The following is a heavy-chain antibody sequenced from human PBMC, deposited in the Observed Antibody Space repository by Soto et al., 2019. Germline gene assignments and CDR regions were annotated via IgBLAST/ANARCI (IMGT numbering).Heavy chain of an antibody. Sequence: PSETLSLTCTVSGGSISSSTYYWGWIRQPPGKGLEWIGMIYYSGSAYYNPSLKSRVTISIDTSKNQFSLRLSSVTAADTAVYYCARHGVDYGDYASYYYYGMHVWGRGTTVTV. CDR2: IYYSGSA. CDR1: GGSISSSTYY. D-gene: IGHD4-17*01. CDR3: ARHGVDYGDYASYYYYGMHV. V-gene: IGHV4-39*01. J-gene: IGHJ6*02.